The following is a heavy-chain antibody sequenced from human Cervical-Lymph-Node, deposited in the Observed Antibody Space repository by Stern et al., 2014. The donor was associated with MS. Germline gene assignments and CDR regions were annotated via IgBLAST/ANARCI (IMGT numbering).Heavy chain of an antibody. Sequence: QVQLVESGGGVVQPGRSLRLSCAASGFVFRPYALHWVRQAPGKGLEWVALISYDGRDKYYTDSVKGRFTVSRDNSNNTVDLEMNSLRLEDTAVYYCAKGGSGSYLDWGQGSLVTVSS. V-gene: IGHV3-30*04. CDR2: ISYDGRDK. D-gene: IGHD1-26*01. CDR3: AKGGSGSYLD. CDR1: GFVFRPYA. J-gene: IGHJ4*02.